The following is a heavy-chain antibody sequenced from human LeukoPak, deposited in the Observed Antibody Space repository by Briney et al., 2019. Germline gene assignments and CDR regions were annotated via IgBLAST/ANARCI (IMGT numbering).Heavy chain of an antibody. CDR1: GFTFSSYA. CDR3: AKEGVIVGATTADY. Sequence: GGSLRLSCAASGFTFSSYAMSWDRQAPGKGLEWVSAISGSGGSTYYADSVKGRFTISRDNSKNTLYLQMNSLRAEDTAVYYCAKEGVIVGATTADYWGQGTLVTVSS. D-gene: IGHD1-26*01. V-gene: IGHV3-23*01. CDR2: ISGSGGST. J-gene: IGHJ4*02.